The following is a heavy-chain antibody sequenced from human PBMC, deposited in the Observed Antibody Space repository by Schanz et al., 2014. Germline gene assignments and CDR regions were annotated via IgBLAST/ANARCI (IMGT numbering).Heavy chain of an antibody. CDR3: ARDGVDAAAGGNY. CDR2: INPSGGST. Sequence: QVQLVQSGAEVKKPGASVKVSCKASGYTFTSDSMHWVRQAPGQGREWMGMINPSGGSTTYAQKFQGRVTMTRDTSTSTVCMELSGLRSEDTAVDYCARDGVDAAAGGNYWGQGTLVTVSS. CDR1: GYTFTSDS. D-gene: IGHD6-13*01. J-gene: IGHJ4*02. V-gene: IGHV1-46*03.